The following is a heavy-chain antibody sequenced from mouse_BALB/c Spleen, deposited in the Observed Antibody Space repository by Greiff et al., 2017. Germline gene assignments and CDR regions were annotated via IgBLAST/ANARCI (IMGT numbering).Heavy chain of an antibody. D-gene: IGHD2-14*01. J-gene: IGHJ2*01. V-gene: IGHV14-3*02. CDR3: ARSSDRYLDY. Sequence: VQLKESGAELVKPGASVKLSCTASGFNIKDTYMHWVKQRPEQGLEWIGRIDPANGNTKYDPKFQGKATITADTSSNTAYLQLSSLTSEDTAVYYCARSSDRYLDYWGQGTTLTVSS. CDR2: IDPANGNT. CDR1: GFNIKDTY.